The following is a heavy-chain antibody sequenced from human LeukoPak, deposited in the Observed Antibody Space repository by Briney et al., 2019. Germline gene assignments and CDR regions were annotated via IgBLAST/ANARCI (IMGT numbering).Heavy chain of an antibody. V-gene: IGHV3-11*01. CDR2: ISSIGSTI. D-gene: IGHD3-10*01. CDR1: GFTFSDYY. Sequence: PGGSLRLSCAASGFTFSDYYMSWIRQAPGKGLEWVSYISSIGSTIYYADSVKGRFTISRDNDKNSLYLQMNSLRAEDTAVYYCARDATMVRGEKTDAFDIWGQGTMVTASS. J-gene: IGHJ3*02. CDR3: ARDATMVRGEKTDAFDI.